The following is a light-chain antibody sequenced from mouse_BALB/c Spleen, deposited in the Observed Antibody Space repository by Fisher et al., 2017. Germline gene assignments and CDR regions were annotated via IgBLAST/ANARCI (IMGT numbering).Light chain of an antibody. V-gene: IGKV4-55*01. CDR3: QQGSSIFT. CDR1: SSVSY. CDR2: DTS. J-gene: IGKJ4*01. Sequence: IVLTQTTAIMSASPGEKVTISCSASSSVSYMYWYQQKPGSSPRLLIYDTSNLASGVPARFSGSGSGTSYSLTISSMEAEDVATYYCQQGSSIFTFGSGTKLEIK.